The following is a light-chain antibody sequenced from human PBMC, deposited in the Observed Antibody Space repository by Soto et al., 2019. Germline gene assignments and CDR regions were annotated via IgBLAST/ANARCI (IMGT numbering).Light chain of an antibody. CDR1: RSNIGAGYD. CDR2: GNN. Sequence: QSVLPQPPSVSGAPGQRVTISCTGSRSNIGAGYDVHWYQQVPGTAPKVLIYGNNNRPSGVPDRFSGSKSGTSASLAITGLQAEDEADYYCQSFDSSLSGYVFGTGTKLTVL. V-gene: IGLV1-40*01. J-gene: IGLJ1*01. CDR3: QSFDSSLSGYV.